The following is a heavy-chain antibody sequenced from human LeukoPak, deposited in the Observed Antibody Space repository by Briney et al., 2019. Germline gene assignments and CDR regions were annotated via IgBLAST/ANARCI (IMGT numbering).Heavy chain of an antibody. CDR3: ARDRRRITIFGVVPPGHYYYGMDV. D-gene: IGHD3-3*01. CDR1: GYTFSSYS. Sequence: GGSLRLSCAASGYTFSSYSMNWVRQAPGGGREWVSPISSSSRYIYYTDSEKGRLTLSRENAKNSLYLQLNSLRAEDTAVYYCARDRRRITIFGVVPPGHYYYGMDVWGQGTTVTVSS. V-gene: IGHV3-21*01. J-gene: IGHJ6*02. CDR2: ISSSSRYI.